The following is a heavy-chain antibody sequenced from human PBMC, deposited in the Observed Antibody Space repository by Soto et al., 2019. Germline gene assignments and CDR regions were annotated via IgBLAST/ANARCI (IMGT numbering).Heavy chain of an antibody. Sequence: QVPMVPSGAEVKKPGASVKVSCKASGYTFIDNYIHWVRQAPGQVLEWMGWLNPNSGNTNYARKFLGRVTMTRDTSVSTAYLALSRLSSDDTALYSCARVKGYSSGWPPGYWGQGTLVTVSS. CDR3: ARVKGYSSGWPPGY. D-gene: IGHD6-19*01. CDR1: GYTFIDNY. CDR2: LNPNSGNT. V-gene: IGHV1-2*02. J-gene: IGHJ4*02.